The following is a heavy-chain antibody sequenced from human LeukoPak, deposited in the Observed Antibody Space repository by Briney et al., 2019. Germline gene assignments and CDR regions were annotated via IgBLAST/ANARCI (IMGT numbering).Heavy chain of an antibody. CDR1: GGSISSGSYY. CDR2: IYYTGST. Sequence: SQTLSLTCTVSGGSISSGSYYWSWIRQLPGKGLEWIGYIYYTGSTYYNPSLKSRVTISVDTSKNQFSLKLTSVTAADTAVYYCARNYDSSPNFDYWGQGTLVTVSS. V-gene: IGHV4-31*03. D-gene: IGHD3-22*01. J-gene: IGHJ4*02. CDR3: ARNYDSSPNFDY.